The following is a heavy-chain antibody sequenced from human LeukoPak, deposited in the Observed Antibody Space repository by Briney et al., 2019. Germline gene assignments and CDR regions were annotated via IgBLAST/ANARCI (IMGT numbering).Heavy chain of an antibody. J-gene: IGHJ4*02. V-gene: IGHV3-23*01. CDR1: GFTFRSYA. Sequence: GGSLRLSCAASGFTFRSYAMSWVRQAPGKGLEWVSTFSGSGGNTYYADSVKGQFTISRDNSKNTLYLQMNSLRAEDTAVYYCAKGLRTGDFSDYWGQGTLVTVSS. CDR2: FSGSGGNT. D-gene: IGHD7-27*01. CDR3: AKGLRTGDFSDY.